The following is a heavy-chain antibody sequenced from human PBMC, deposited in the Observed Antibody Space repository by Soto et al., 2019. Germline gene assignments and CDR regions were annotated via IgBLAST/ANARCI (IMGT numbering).Heavy chain of an antibody. Sequence: PSETLSLTCTVSGGSISSGGYYWSWIRQHPGKGLEWIGYIYYSGSTYYSPSLKSRVTISVDTSKNQFSLKLSSVTAADTAVYYCARDRRYYDSSGYYYPFDYWGQGTLVTVSS. D-gene: IGHD3-22*01. CDR1: GGSISSGGYY. J-gene: IGHJ4*02. V-gene: IGHV4-31*03. CDR3: ARDRRYYDSSGYYYPFDY. CDR2: IYYSGST.